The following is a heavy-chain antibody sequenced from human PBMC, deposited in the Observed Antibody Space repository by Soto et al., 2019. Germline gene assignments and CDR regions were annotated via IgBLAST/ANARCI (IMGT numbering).Heavy chain of an antibody. Sequence: EVQLVESGGGLVKPGGSLRLSCAASGFTFSSYSMNWVRQAPGKGLEWVSSISSSSSYIYYADSVKGRFTISRDNAKNALYLQMNSLRAEDTAVYYCARRFNQLLWNWGQGTLVTVSS. J-gene: IGHJ4*02. CDR2: ISSSSSYI. CDR1: GFTFSSYS. CDR3: ARRFNQLLWN. D-gene: IGHD2-2*01. V-gene: IGHV3-21*01.